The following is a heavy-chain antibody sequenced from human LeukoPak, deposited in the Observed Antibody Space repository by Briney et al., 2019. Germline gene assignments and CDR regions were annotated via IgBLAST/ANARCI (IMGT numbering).Heavy chain of an antibody. Sequence: EASVKVSCKGSGYTFTGYYMHWVRQAPGQGLEWMGWINPNSGGTNYAQKFQGRVTMTRDTSISTAYMELSRLRSDDTAVYYCARRLTSGSFDYWGQGTLVTVSS. CDR1: GYTFTGYY. CDR3: ARRLTSGSFDY. V-gene: IGHV1-2*02. J-gene: IGHJ4*02. CDR2: INPNSGGT. D-gene: IGHD1-26*01.